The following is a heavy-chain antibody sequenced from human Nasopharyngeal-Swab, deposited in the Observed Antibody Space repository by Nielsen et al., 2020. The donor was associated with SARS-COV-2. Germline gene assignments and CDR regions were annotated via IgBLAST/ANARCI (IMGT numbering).Heavy chain of an antibody. D-gene: IGHD3-22*01. CDR3: ARAPSPDDSSGGGY. Sequence: GGSLRLSCVASGFTLSIYGMHSVRQAPGKGLEWLASIWYEGSNKYYAGSVKGRFTISRDNSKKTVYLQMNSLIREDTAVYYCARAPSPDDSSGGGYWGQGTLVTVSS. J-gene: IGHJ4*02. CDR2: IWYEGSNK. V-gene: IGHV3-33*01. CDR1: GFTLSIYG.